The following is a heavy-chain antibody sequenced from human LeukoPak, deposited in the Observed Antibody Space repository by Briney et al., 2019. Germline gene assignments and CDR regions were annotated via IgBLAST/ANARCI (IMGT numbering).Heavy chain of an antibody. V-gene: IGHV4-59*02. D-gene: IGHD1-1*01. J-gene: IGHJ4*02. CDR3: ARAGNNWSFDY. CDR1: GDSVSIYY. CDR2: IYYRGNT. Sequence: SETMSLTCTVSGDSVSIYYWGWIRQPPGKGLEWIGYIYYRGNTNYNPSLKSRVTMAVDTSKNQFSLKVSSVTAADTAVYYCARAGNNWSFDYWGQGTLVTVSS.